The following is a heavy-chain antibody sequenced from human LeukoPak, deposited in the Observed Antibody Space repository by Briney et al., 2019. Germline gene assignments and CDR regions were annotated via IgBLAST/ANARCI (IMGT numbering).Heavy chain of an antibody. CDR3: ARHYYDILTGYYPD. CDR1: GGSFSGYY. V-gene: IGHV4-34*01. CDR2: IYYTGST. J-gene: IGHJ4*02. D-gene: IGHD3-9*01. Sequence: SETLSLTCAVYGGSFSGYYWCWIRQPPGKGLEWIGSIYYTGSTYYNPSLKSRVTISVDTFKNQFSLKLTSVTAADTAVYYCARHYYDILTGYYPDWGQGTLVTVSS.